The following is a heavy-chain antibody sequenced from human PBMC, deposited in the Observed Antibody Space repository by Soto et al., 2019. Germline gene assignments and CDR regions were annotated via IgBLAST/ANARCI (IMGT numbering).Heavy chain of an antibody. CDR2: TYYRSKWYN. Sequence: SQTLSLTCAISGGSVSSNSAAWKLIRQSPSRGLEWLGRTYYRSKWYNDYAVSVKSRITINPDTSKNQFSLQLNSVTPEDTAVYYCARTKGGNWFDPWGQGTLVTVSS. D-gene: IGHD1-26*01. CDR1: GGSVSSNSAA. V-gene: IGHV6-1*01. CDR3: ARTKGGNWFDP. J-gene: IGHJ5*02.